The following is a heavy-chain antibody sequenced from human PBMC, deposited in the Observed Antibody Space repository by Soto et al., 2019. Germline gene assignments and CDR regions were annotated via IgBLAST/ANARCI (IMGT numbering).Heavy chain of an antibody. D-gene: IGHD5-12*01. Sequence: QVQLQESGPGLVKPSGTLSLTCAVSSGSISSSHWWSWVRLSPGKGLEWIAEIHHSGSTNYNPSLESRVTISLDKPKNCFSLKLTSATAADTAVYYCAQRKVATTDDPHAPFDYWGPGTPVTVSS. CDR3: AQRKVATTDDPHAPFDY. CDR1: SGSISSSHW. V-gene: IGHV4-4*02. J-gene: IGHJ4*02. CDR2: IHHSGST.